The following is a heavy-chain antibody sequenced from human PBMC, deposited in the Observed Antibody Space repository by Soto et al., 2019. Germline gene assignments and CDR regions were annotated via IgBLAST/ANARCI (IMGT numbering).Heavy chain of an antibody. J-gene: IGHJ6*03. CDR1: GFTFSSYG. D-gene: IGHD6-19*01. CDR2: ISYDGSNK. CDR3: AKDWVAGTSYYYMDV. Sequence: ESGGGVVQPGRSLRLSCAASGFTFSSYGMHWVRQAPGKGLEWVAVISYDGSNKYYADSVKGRFTISRDNSKNTLYLQMNSLRAEDTAVYYCAKDWVAGTSYYYMDVWGKGTTVTVSS. V-gene: IGHV3-30*18.